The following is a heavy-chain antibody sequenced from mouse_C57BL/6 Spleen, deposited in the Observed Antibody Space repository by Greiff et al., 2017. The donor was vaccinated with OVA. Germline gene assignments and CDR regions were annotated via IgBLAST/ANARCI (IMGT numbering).Heavy chain of an antibody. Sequence: QVQLQQPGAELVKPGASVKVSCKASGYTFTSYWMHWVKQRPGQGLEWIGRIHPSDSDTNYNQKFKGKATLTVDKSSSTAYMQLSSLTSEDSAVYFCARPYDYDGFFYWYFDVWGTGTTVTVSS. D-gene: IGHD2-4*01. J-gene: IGHJ1*03. V-gene: IGHV1-74*01. CDR3: ARPYDYDGFFYWYFDV. CDR1: GYTFTSYW. CDR2: IHPSDSDT.